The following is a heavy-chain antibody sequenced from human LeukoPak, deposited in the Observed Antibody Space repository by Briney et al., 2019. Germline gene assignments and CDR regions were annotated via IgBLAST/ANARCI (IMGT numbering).Heavy chain of an antibody. J-gene: IGHJ6*02. CDR1: GGSISSGGYY. CDR3: ARGSCSGGSCYVYYYYGMDV. CDR2: INHSGST. D-gene: IGHD2-15*01. Sequence: SQTLSLTCTVSGGSISSGGYYWSWIRQPPGKGLEWIGEINHSGSTNYNPSLKSRVTISVDTSKNQFSLKLSSVTAADTAVYYCARGSCSGGSCYVYYYYGMDVWGQGTTVTVSS. V-gene: IGHV4-30-2*01.